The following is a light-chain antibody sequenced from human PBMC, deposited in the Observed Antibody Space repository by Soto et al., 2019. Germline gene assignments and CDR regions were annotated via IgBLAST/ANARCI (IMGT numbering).Light chain of an antibody. J-gene: IGKJ5*01. CDR1: QSVSSSY. Sequence: IVLTQSPCTLSLSPGEGATLSCRASQSVSSSYIAWYQQRPGQTPSLLIYGASTRATGIPDRFSGSGSGTHFTLTISRLEPGDFAVYYCQHFGGTTFTFGQGTRLAI. CDR2: GAS. CDR3: QHFGGTTFT. V-gene: IGKV3-20*01.